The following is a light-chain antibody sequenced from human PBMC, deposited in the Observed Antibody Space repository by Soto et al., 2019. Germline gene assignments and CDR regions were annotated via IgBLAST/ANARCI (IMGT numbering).Light chain of an antibody. CDR1: SSNVGVHTNS. CDR3: AAWDGSLNGWV. J-gene: IGLJ3*02. Sequence: QSVLTQPPSASGTPGQRVTISCSGSSSNVGVHTNSVNWYQHRPGTAPKLLIYSHNQRPSGVPDRFSGSKSGTSASLAISGLQSEDEAEYYCAAWDGSLNGWVFGGGTKLT. CDR2: SHN. V-gene: IGLV1-44*01.